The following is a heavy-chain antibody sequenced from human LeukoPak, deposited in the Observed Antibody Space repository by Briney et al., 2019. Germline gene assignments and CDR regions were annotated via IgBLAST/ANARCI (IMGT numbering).Heavy chain of an antibody. Sequence: GGSLRLSCVASGYTFNTRTMNWVRQAPGKGLEWLSPIGSSSRDKYYADSVKGRFTISRDSAQNSLYLQMNSLRVEDTAVYFCARDLWGSYSTGSYLDYWGQGALVTVSS. CDR1: GYTFNTRT. CDR3: ARDLWGSYSTGSYLDY. CDR2: IGSSSRDK. D-gene: IGHD6-19*01. V-gene: IGHV3-21*01. J-gene: IGHJ4*02.